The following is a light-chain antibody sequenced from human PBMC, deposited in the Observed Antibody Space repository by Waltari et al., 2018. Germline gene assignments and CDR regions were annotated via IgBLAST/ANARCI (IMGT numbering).Light chain of an antibody. Sequence: DIVMTQSPLSLPVTPGEPASISCRSSESLLHSNGYTYLDWYLQKPGQSPHLLIYWASNRASGVTDRFSGSGSGTDFTLKISRVEAEDVGVYYCMQTLQTPYTFGQGTKLEIK. CDR2: WAS. V-gene: IGKV2-28*01. CDR3: MQTLQTPYT. J-gene: IGKJ2*01. CDR1: ESLLHSNGYTY.